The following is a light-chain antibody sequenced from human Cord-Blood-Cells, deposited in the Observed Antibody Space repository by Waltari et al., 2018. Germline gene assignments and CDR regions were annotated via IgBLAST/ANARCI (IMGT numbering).Light chain of an antibody. Sequence: EIVLTHSPGTLSMSPGERPTPSCRDSQSVSSSYLAWYQQKPGQAPRLLIYGASSRATGIPDRFSGSGSGTDFTLTISRLEPEDFAVYYCQQYGSSPYTFGQGTKLEIK. CDR2: GAS. CDR3: QQYGSSPYT. V-gene: IGKV3-20*01. J-gene: IGKJ2*01. CDR1: QSVSSSY.